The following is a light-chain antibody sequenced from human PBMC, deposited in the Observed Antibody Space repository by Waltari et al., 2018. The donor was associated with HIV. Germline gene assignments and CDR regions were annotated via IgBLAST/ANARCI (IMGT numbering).Light chain of an antibody. CDR3: QAWDSSNVV. J-gene: IGLJ2*01. CDR1: TLGDKY. CDR2: QDS. V-gene: IGLV3-1*01. Sequence: SYELTQPPSVSVSPGQTASITCSGDTLGDKYACWYQQQPGQSPVVVIYQDSKRPSGIPSRFYGSTSANTAILTIRGTQAMDEADYDCQAWDSSNVVFGGGTKLTVL.